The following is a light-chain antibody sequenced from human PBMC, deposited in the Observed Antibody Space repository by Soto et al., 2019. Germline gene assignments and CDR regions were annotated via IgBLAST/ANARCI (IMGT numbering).Light chain of an antibody. Sequence: EVAVTQSPATLSVSPGERVTLSCRASQSISSNLAWYQQKPGRAPRLLMYDASTRATGIPARFSGSGSGTEFTLTISSLQSEDFAVYYCHQYNNWPRTLGRGTKVEIK. V-gene: IGKV3-15*01. CDR2: DAS. J-gene: IGKJ1*01. CDR1: QSISSN. CDR3: HQYNNWPRT.